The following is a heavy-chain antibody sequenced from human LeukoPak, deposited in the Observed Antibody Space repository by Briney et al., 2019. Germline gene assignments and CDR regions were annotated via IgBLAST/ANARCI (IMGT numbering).Heavy chain of an antibody. CDR3: ARDSGWLGSYYYGMDV. J-gene: IGHJ6*02. Sequence: SETLSLTCAVYGGSFSGYYWSWIRQPPGKGLEWIGEINHSGSTNYNPSLKSRVTISVDTSKNQFSQKLSSVTAADTAVYYCARDSGWLGSYYYGMDVWGQGTTVTVSS. CDR1: GGSFSGYY. CDR2: INHSGST. D-gene: IGHD6-19*01. V-gene: IGHV4-34*01.